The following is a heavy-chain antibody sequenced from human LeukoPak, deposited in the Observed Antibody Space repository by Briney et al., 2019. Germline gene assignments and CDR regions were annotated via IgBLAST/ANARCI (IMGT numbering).Heavy chain of an antibody. CDR1: GFTFSSYA. D-gene: IGHD6-19*01. Sequence: GGSLRLSCAASGFTFSSYAMSWVRQAPGKGLEWVSAISGSGGSTYYADSVKGRFTISRDNSKNTLYLQMNSLRAEDAAVYYCAKVMVAGTLRDFFDYWGQGTLVTVSS. CDR2: ISGSGGST. V-gene: IGHV3-23*01. CDR3: AKVMVAGTLRDFFDY. J-gene: IGHJ4*02.